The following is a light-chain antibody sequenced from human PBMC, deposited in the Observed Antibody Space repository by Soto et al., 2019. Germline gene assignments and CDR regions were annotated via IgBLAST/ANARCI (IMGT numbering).Light chain of an antibody. V-gene: IGKV2-30*01. J-gene: IGKJ5*01. CDR3: MQGTHWPPIT. CDR2: RVS. Sequence: VVLTQSALSLPVTLSQPSSISWSSVQTLLYIYGYTYLSWFHQRPGQSPRRLIYRVSNRDSGVPNRFSGSGSGTDFTLRISSVEAEDAGLFYCMQGTHWPPITFGQGTRLEIK. CDR1: QTLLYIYGYTY.